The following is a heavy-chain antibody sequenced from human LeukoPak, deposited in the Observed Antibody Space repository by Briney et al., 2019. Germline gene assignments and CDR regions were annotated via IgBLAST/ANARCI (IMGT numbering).Heavy chain of an antibody. CDR3: AKDLSVGGATRWGFDY. J-gene: IGHJ4*02. V-gene: IGHV3-30*02. CDR1: GFTFSNYG. D-gene: IGHD1-26*01. CDR2: IQYDGSKN. Sequence: GGSLRLSCEASGFTFSNYGMHWVRQAPGKGLEWVAGIQYDGSKNYYADSVKGRFTISRDQSKNTLYLQMNSLRPGDTAVYYCAKDLSVGGATRWGFDYWGQGTLVTVSS.